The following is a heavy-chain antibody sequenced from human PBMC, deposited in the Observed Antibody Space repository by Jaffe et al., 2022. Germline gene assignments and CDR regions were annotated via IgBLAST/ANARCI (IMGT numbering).Heavy chain of an antibody. CDR1: GGSISSGGYS. V-gene: IGHV4-30-2*01. J-gene: IGHJ5*02. D-gene: IGHD4-17*01. CDR2: IYHSGST. Sequence: QLQLQESGSGLVKPSQTLSLTCAVSGGSISSGGYSWSWIRQPPGKGLEWIGYIYHSGSTYYNPSLKSRVTISVDRSKNQFSLKLSSVTAADTAVYYCASSYGYGDYEGWFDPWGQGTLVTVSS. CDR3: ASSYGYGDYEGWFDP.